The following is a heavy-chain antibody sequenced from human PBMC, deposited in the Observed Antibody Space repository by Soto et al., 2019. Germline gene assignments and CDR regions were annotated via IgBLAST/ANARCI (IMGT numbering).Heavy chain of an antibody. V-gene: IGHV4-34*01. J-gene: IGHJ6*02. CDR1: GGSFSGYY. Sequence: PSETLSLTCAVSGGSFSGYYWGWVRHPPGKGLEWVGEINYSGSTNYNPSLKRRVTISVDTSKNQVSLKVTSVTAADTAMYYCARRNYFYALDVWGQGTTVTVSS. CDR2: INYSGST. CDR3: ARRNYFYALDV.